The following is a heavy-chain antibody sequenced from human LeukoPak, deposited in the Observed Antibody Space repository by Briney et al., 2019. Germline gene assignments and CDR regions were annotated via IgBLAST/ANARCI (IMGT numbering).Heavy chain of an antibody. D-gene: IGHD3-9*01. Sequence: GGSLRLSCAASGFTFSSYAMSWVRQAPGKGLEWVSAISGSGGSTYYADSVKGRFTISRDNSKNTLYLQMNSLRAEDTAIYYCAKYDILTGYYGFDYWGQGTLVTVSS. CDR3: AKYDILTGYYGFDY. J-gene: IGHJ4*02. CDR1: GFTFSSYA. V-gene: IGHV3-23*01. CDR2: ISGSGGST.